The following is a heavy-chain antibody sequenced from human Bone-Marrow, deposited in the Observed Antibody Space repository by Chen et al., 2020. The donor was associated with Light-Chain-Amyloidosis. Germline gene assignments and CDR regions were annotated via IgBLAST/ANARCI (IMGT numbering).Heavy chain of an antibody. CDR2: IYPDDSDA. D-gene: IGHD2-21*01. J-gene: IGHJ4*02. CDR3: ARRRDGYNFDY. CDR1: GYTFPNYW. Sequence: SGPEVKKPGESLKISRKGSGYTFPNYWIGWVRQMPGKGLEWMGVIYPDDSDARYSPSFEGQVTISAXKSXXXXXXXXXXXXXXXXXXYYCARRRDGYNFDYWGQGTLVTVSS. V-gene: IGHV5-51*01.